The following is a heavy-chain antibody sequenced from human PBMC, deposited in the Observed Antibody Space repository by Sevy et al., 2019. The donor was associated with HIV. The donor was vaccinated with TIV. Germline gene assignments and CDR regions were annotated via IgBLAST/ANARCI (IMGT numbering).Heavy chain of an antibody. D-gene: IGHD3-3*01. V-gene: IGHV5-51*01. CDR2: IYPVDSDT. J-gene: IGHJ3*02. CDR1: GYSFTSNW. Sequence: GESLKISCKASGYSFTSNWIGWVRQIPGKGLEWMGIIYPVDSDTRYSPSFQGHVTISVDKSITTAYLQWRSLRASDTGIYYCAGRCSGDEFGRGYGSRNPFDIWGQGTLVTVSS. CDR3: AGRCSGDEFGRGYGSRNPFDI.